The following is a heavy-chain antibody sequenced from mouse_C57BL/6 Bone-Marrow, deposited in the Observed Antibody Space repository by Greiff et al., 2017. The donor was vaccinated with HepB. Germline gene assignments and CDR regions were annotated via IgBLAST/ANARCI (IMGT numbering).Heavy chain of an antibody. J-gene: IGHJ3*01. CDR2: IYPGSGST. CDR1: GYTFTSYW. V-gene: IGHV1-55*01. CDR3: ARWGYDYDGTWFAY. Sequence: QVQLQQPGAELVKPGASVKMSCKASGYTFTSYWITWVKQRPGQGLEWIGDIYPGSGSTNYNEKFKSTATLTVDTSSSTAYMQLSSLTSEDSAVYYCARWGYDYDGTWFAYWGQGTLVTVSA. D-gene: IGHD2-4*01.